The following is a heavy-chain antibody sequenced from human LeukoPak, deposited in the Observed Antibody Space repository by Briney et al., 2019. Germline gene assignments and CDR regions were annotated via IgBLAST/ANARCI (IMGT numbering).Heavy chain of an antibody. Sequence: GGSLRLSCAASGSNFSSYWMHWVRQAPGKGLVWVSRIKSDGSTRYADSVKGRFTISRDNAKNTVSLQMNSLRAEDTGVYYCARAPSEIGGYYPEYFRHWGQGTLVTVSP. CDR2: IKSDGST. CDR1: GSNFSSYW. V-gene: IGHV3-74*01. CDR3: ARAPSEIGGYYPEYFRH. D-gene: IGHD3-22*01. J-gene: IGHJ1*01.